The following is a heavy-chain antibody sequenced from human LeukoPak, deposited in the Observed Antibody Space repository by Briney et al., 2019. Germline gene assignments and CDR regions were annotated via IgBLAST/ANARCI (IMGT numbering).Heavy chain of an antibody. CDR2: INSDGSST. V-gene: IGHV3-74*01. CDR1: GFTFSSYW. D-gene: IGHD2-21*02. CDR3: TRLTGADVFDI. J-gene: IGHJ3*02. Sequence: PGGSLRLSCAASGFTFSSYWMHWVRQAPGKGLVWVSRINSDGSSTSYADSVKGRFTISRDNSKNTLYLQMNSLKTEDTAVYYCTRLTGADVFDIWGQGTMVTVSS.